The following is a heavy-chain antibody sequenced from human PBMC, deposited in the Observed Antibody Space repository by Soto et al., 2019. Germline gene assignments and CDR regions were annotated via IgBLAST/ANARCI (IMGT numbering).Heavy chain of an antibody. CDR3: ARPLQLAASGFDP. V-gene: IGHV4-39*01. J-gene: IGHJ5*02. CDR2: IHYRANS. CDR1: GDSISSSSYY. D-gene: IGHD3-3*02. Sequence: PSETLSLTCAVSGDSISSSSYYWAWIRQPPGKGLEWIGSIHYRANSYYSPSLKSRITISVGTSKNQISLRLSSVTAADTAVYYCARPLQLAASGFDPWGQGTLVTVSS.